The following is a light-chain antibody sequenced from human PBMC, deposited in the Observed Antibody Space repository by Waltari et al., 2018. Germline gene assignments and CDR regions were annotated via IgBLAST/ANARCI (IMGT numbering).Light chain of an antibody. CDR3: QHYVRLPAT. CDR1: QSVSRA. Sequence: EIVLTQSPGTLSFSLGERATFSCRASQSVSRALAWYQQKPGQAPRLLIYGASTRATGIPDRFSGSGSGTDFSLTISRLEPDDFAVYYCQHYVRLPATFGQGTTVEI. V-gene: IGKV3-20*01. J-gene: IGKJ1*01. CDR2: GAS.